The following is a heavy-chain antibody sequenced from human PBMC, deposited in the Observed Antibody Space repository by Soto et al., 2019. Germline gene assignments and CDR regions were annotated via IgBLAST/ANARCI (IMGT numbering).Heavy chain of an antibody. CDR2: IKQDGSEK. J-gene: IGHJ6*02. CDR3: ARDGSSSWYSYYYNGMDV. CDR1: GFTFSSYW. V-gene: IGHV3-7*05. D-gene: IGHD6-13*01. Sequence: EVQLVESGGGLVQPGGSLRLSCAASGFTFSSYWMSWVRQAPGKGLEWVANIKQDGSEKFYVDSVKGRFTISRDNAKKSLYLQMNTLRVEDSAVYYCARDGSSSWYSYYYNGMDVWGQGTTVTVSS.